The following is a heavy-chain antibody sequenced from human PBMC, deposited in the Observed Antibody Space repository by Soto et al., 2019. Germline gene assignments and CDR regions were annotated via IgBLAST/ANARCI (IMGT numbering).Heavy chain of an antibody. D-gene: IGHD3-22*01. CDR2: IVVGSGNT. CDR3: AADLPYYYDSSGFAFDI. J-gene: IGHJ3*02. CDR1: GFTFTSSA. V-gene: IGHV1-58*01. Sequence: SVKVSCKASGFTFTSSAVQWVRQARGQRLEWIGWIVVGSGNTNYAQKFQERVTITRDMSTSTAYMELSSLRSEDTAVYYCAADLPYYYDSSGFAFDIWGQGTMVTVSS.